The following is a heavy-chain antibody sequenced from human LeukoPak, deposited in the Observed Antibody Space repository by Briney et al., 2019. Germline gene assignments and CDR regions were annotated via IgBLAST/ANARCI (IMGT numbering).Heavy chain of an antibody. CDR2: ISSSSSTI. V-gene: IGHV3-48*04. CDR3: ATPGGSYEARY. D-gene: IGHD1-26*01. Sequence: GGSLRLSCAASGFTFSSYSMNWVRQAPGKGLEWVSYISSSSSTIYYADSVKGRFTISRDSAKNSLYLQMNSPRAEDTAVYYCATPGGSYEARYWGQGTLVTASS. CDR1: GFTFSSYS. J-gene: IGHJ4*02.